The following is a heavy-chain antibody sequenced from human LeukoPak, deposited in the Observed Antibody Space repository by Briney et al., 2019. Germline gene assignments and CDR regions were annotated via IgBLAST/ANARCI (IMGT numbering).Heavy chain of an antibody. CDR1: GGTFSSYA. V-gene: IGHV1-69*04. Sequence: SVKVSCKVSGGTFSSYAISWVRQAPGQGLEWMGRIVPTPAITNYAQNFQGRVTITADKSSNTVYMELSSLRSEDTAVYYCARRADCGGSCFINYFDSWGQRTRLTVSS. CDR3: ARRADCGGSCFINYFDS. D-gene: IGHD2-21*01. CDR2: IVPTPAIT. J-gene: IGHJ4*02.